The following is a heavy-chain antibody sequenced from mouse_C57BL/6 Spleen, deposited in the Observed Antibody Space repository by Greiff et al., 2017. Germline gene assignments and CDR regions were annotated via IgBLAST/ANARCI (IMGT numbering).Heavy chain of an antibody. CDR2: INPGSGGT. J-gene: IGHJ4*01. D-gene: IGHD2-5*01. Sequence: QVQLQQSGAELVRPGTSVKVSCKASGYAFTNYLIEWVKQRPGQGLEWIGVINPGSGGTNYNEKFKGKATLTADKSSSTAYMQLSSLTSEDSAVYFCARSYYSNSYAMDYWGQGTSVTVSS. CDR1: GYAFTNYL. V-gene: IGHV1-54*01. CDR3: ARSYYSNSYAMDY.